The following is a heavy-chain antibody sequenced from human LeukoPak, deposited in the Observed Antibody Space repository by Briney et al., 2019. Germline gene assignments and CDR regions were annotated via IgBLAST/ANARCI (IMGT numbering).Heavy chain of an antibody. V-gene: IGHV1-24*01. CDR2: FDPEDGET. J-gene: IGHJ4*02. D-gene: IGHD3-10*01. Sequence: ASVKVSCKVSGYTLTELSMHWVRQAPGKGLEWMGGFDPEDGETIYAQKFQGRVTMTEDTSTDTAYMELSSLRSEDTDVYYCATSFVVRGVAARFDYWGQGTLVTVSS. CDR3: ATSFVVRGVAARFDY. CDR1: GYTLTELS.